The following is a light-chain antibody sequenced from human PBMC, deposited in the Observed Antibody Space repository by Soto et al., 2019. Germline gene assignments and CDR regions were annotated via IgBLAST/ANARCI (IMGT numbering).Light chain of an antibody. Sequence: EIVMTQSPATLSLSPGERATLSCRASQSVASKLAWHQQKPGQAPRLLIYDASTRPTGTPARFIGSASGTEFTLTITSLQSEDFAVYYCQQYNNWPPITFGQGTRLDIK. CDR1: QSVASK. V-gene: IGKV3-15*01. J-gene: IGKJ5*01. CDR3: QQYNNWPPIT. CDR2: DAS.